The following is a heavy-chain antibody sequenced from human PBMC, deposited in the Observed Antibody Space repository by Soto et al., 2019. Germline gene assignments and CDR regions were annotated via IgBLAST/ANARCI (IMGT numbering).Heavy chain of an antibody. CDR3: ARDRYYYGSGSRNWFDP. D-gene: IGHD3-10*01. CDR2: IYYSGST. V-gene: IGHV4-31*03. J-gene: IGHJ5*02. Sequence: QVQLQESGPGLVKPSQTLSLTCTVSGGSISSGGYYWSWIRQHPGKGLEWIGYIYYSGSTYYNPSLKCRGTKSVDTSKNQFSLKLSSVTAADTAVYYCARDRYYYGSGSRNWFDPWGQGTLVTVSS. CDR1: GGSISSGGYY.